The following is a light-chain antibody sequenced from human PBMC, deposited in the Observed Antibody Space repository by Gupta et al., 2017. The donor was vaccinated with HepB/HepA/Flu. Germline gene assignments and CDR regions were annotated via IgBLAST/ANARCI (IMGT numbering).Light chain of an antibody. CDR1: QSISSW. CDR2: KAS. Sequence: DIQMTQSPSTLSASVGDRVTITCRASQSISSWLAWYQQKPGKAPKLLIYKASSLESGVPSRFSGSGSGTEFTLTISSLQPDDFATYYCRQSNSYWTFGSGAKEE. J-gene: IGKJ1*01. V-gene: IGKV1-5*03. CDR3: RQSNSYWT.